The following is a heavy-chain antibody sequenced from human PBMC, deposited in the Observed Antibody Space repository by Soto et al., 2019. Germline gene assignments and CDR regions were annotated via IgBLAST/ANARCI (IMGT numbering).Heavy chain of an antibody. V-gene: IGHV1-3*01. CDR2: INAGNGNT. D-gene: IGHD3-22*01. J-gene: IGHJ6*02. Sequence: ASVKVSCKASGYTFSNYGIHWVRQAPGQRLEWMGWINAGNGNTKYSQMFQGRVTITRDTSASTAYMELSSLRSEDTAVYYCASSYYYDSSGYSSLYYYYGMDVWGQGTTVTVSS. CDR1: GYTFSNYG. CDR3: ASSYYYDSSGYSSLYYYYGMDV.